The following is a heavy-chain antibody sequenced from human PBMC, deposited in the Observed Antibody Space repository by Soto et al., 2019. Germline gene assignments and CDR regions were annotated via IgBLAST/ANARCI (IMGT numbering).Heavy chain of an antibody. CDR1: GHTFTRYA. V-gene: IGHV1-3*01. CDR2: INAGDGET. D-gene: IGHD3-3*01. Sequence: ASVKVSCKASGHTFTRYAMHWVRQAPGQRLEWMGWINAGDGETIYAQKFQGRVTMTEDTSTDTAYMELSSLRSEDTAVYYCATGDTTIFGVVITPHYGMDVWGQGTTVTVSS. J-gene: IGHJ6*02. CDR3: ATGDTTIFGVVITPHYGMDV.